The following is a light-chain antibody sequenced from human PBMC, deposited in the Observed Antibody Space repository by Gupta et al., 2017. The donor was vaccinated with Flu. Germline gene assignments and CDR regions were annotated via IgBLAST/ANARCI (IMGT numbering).Light chain of an antibody. CDR3: CSYTGFHTNV. CDR2: DVT. J-gene: IGLJ1*01. Sequence: QSALTQPRSVSGSPGQSVTISCTGTSSDVGEYDFVSWYQQHPGKAPKLIIFDVTKRPSGVPYRFSGSKSGTTASLTIAGLQADDEADDYCCSYTGFHTNVFGTGTKGTV. CDR1: SSDVGEYDF. V-gene: IGLV2-11*01.